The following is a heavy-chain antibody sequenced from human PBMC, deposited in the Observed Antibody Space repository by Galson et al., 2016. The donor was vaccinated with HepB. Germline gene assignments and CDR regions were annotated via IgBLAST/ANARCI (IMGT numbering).Heavy chain of an antibody. CDR1: GGSISSSYW. V-gene: IGHV4-4*02. Sequence: SETLSLTCVVSGGSISSSYWWSWVRQPPGKGLEWIGEIYHSGTTNYNPSLRSRVVISIDRSKSQLSLRLRSVTAAETAVYYCARGGRFAAFEIWGQGTVVTVSS. J-gene: IGHJ3*02. CDR2: IYHSGTT. CDR3: ARGGRFAAFEI. D-gene: IGHD3-10*01.